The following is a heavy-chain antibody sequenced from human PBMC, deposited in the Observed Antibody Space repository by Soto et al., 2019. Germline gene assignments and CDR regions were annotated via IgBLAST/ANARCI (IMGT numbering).Heavy chain of an antibody. V-gene: IGHV3-48*04. CDR3: ARARPTSGPAYGLDI. Sequence: EVQLVESGGGLVQPGGSLRLSCAVSGFTFSGYSFNWVRQAPGRGLEWVSFIGSTGSVTHYADSVMGRFTISRDNARNSLSLQMESLRADDTAVYRCARARPTSGPAYGLDIWGQGTVVTVSS. CDR1: GFTFSGYS. J-gene: IGHJ3*02. CDR2: IGSTGSVT. D-gene: IGHD4-17*01.